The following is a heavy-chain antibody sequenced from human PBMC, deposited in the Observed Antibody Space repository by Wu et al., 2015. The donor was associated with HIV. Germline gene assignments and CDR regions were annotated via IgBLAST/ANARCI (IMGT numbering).Heavy chain of an antibody. CDR3: ATAPYYYDSSGIAEYFQH. Sequence: QVQLVQSGAEVKKPGSSVKVSCKASGGTFSSYAISWVRQAPGQGLEWMGRIIPIFGTANYAQKFQGRVTITADESTSTAYMELSSLRSEDTAVYYCATAPYYYDSSGIAEYFQHWGQGTRGPPSPQ. V-gene: IGHV1-69*13. D-gene: IGHD3-22*01. CDR1: GGTFSSYA. J-gene: IGHJ1*01. CDR2: IIPIFGTA.